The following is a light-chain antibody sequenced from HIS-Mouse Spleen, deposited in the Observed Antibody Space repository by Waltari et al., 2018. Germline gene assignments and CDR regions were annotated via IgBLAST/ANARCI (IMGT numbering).Light chain of an antibody. CDR1: QSHLHSNGYNY. V-gene: IGKV2-28*01. CDR2: LGS. J-gene: IGKJ1*01. CDR3: MQALQTPRT. Sequence: DIVMTQSPLSLPGSPGEPATLSCRSSQSHLHSNGYNYLDWYLQKPGQSPQVLIYLGSNRASGVPDRFSGSGSGTDFTLKISRVEAEDVGVYYCMQALQTPRTFGQGTKVEIK.